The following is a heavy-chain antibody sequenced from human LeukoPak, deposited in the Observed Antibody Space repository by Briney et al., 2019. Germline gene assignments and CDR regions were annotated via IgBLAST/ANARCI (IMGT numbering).Heavy chain of an antibody. D-gene: IGHD4-11*01. V-gene: IGHV3-30*02. CDR1: GFTFRRHA. CDR2: IKYDGSER. CDR3: AKDMGRGGRDYSSYFDY. J-gene: IGHJ4*02. Sequence: PGGSLRLSCAPSGFTFRRHAMHWVRQAPGKGLEWVAFIKYDGSERRYADSVKGRFTISRDDSKGRLYLQMNSLTAEDTAVYYCAKDMGRGGRDYSSYFDYWGQGTLVTVSS.